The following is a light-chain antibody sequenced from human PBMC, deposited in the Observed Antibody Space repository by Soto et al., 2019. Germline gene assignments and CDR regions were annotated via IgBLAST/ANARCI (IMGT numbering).Light chain of an antibody. CDR1: SSDVGSYNL. CDR3: CSYAGSSTWV. V-gene: IGLV2-23*01. J-gene: IGLJ3*02. Sequence: QSALTQPASVSGSPGQSITISCSGSSSDVGSYNLVSWYQQYPGKAPKLTIYEDTKQPSGVSNRFSGSKSGNTASLTISGLQAEXEADYYCCSYAGSSTWVFGGGTKVT. CDR2: EDT.